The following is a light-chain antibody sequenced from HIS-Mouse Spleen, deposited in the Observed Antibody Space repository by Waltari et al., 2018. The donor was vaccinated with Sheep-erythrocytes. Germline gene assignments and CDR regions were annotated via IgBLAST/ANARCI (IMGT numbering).Light chain of an antibody. CDR2: DVG. Sequence: QSALTQPRSVSGSPGQSVTISCTGTSSDAGGYNYVSWYQQHPVKAPKLMIYDVGKRPSGVPDRFSGSKSGNPASLTISGLQAEDEADYYCCSYAGSYTVVFGGGTKLTVL. CDR3: CSYAGSYTVV. J-gene: IGLJ2*01. CDR1: SSDAGGYNY. V-gene: IGLV2-11*01.